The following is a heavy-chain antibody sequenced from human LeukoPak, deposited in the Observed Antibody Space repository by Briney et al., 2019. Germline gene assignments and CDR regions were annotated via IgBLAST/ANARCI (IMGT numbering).Heavy chain of an antibody. J-gene: IGHJ3*02. Sequence: SVKVSCKASGFTFTSSAIQWVRQARGQRLEWIGWIVVGSGNTNYAQKFQERVTITRDMSTSTAYMELSSLRSEDTAVYYCAASAGTVGAFDIWGQGTLVTVSS. D-gene: IGHD6-13*01. CDR1: GFTFTSSA. V-gene: IGHV1-58*02. CDR3: AASAGTVGAFDI. CDR2: IVVGSGNT.